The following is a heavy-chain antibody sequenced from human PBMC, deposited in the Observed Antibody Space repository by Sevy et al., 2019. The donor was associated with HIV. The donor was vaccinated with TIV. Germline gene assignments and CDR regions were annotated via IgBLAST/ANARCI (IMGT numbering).Heavy chain of an antibody. CDR2: IKQDGSEQ. CDR1: GFTFSSYW. J-gene: IGHJ4*02. D-gene: IGHD4-17*01. V-gene: IGHV3-7*01. Sequence: GGSLRLSCAASGFTFSSYWMSWVRQAPGKGLEWVANIKQDGSEQYYVDSVKGRLTISRDNAKNSLYRQMNSLRAEDTAVYYCARDWKMTTVVKVFDYWGQGTLVTVSS. CDR3: ARDWKMTTVVKVFDY.